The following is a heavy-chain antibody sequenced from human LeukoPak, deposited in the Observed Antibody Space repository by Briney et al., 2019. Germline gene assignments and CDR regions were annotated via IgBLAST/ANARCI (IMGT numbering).Heavy chain of an antibody. J-gene: IGHJ4*02. CDR1: GGSISSGGYY. CDR2: IYYSGST. Sequence: PSETLCLTCTVSGGSISSGGYYWSWIRQHPGKGLEWIGYIYYSGSTYYNPSLKSRVTISVDTSKNQFSLKLSSVTAADTAVYYCARDLGGSYSRRFDYWGQGTLVTVSS. CDR3: ARDLGGSYSRRFDY. D-gene: IGHD1-26*01. V-gene: IGHV4-31*03.